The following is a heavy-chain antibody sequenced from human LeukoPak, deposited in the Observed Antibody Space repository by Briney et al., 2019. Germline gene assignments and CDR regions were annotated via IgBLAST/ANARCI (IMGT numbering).Heavy chain of an antibody. J-gene: IGHJ3*02. CDR3: ARDRGYRDGYNPPSPARAFDI. D-gene: IGHD5-24*01. CDR2: IYYSGST. V-gene: IGHV4-59*01. Sequence: SETLSLTCTVSGGSISSYYWSWIRQPPGKGLEWIGYIYYSGSTNYNPSLKSRVTISVDTSKNQFSLKLSSVTAADTAVHYCARDRGYRDGYNPPSPARAFDIWGQGTMVTVSS. CDR1: GGSISSYY.